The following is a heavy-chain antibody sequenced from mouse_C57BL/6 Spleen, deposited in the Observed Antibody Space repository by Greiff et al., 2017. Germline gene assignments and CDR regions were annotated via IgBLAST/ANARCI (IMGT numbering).Heavy chain of an antibody. V-gene: IGHV1-22*01. Sequence: VQLKESGPELVKPGASVKMSCKASGYTFTDYNMHWVKQSHGKSLEWIGYINPNNGGTSYNQKFKGKATLTVNKSSSTAYMELRSLTSEESAVYYCARHGPFDYWGQGTTLTVSS. CDR1: GYTFTDYN. CDR2: INPNNGGT. CDR3: ARHGPFDY. D-gene: IGHD3-1*01. J-gene: IGHJ2*01.